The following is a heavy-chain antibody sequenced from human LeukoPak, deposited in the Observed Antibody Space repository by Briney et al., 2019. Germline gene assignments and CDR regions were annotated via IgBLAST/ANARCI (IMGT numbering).Heavy chain of an antibody. D-gene: IGHD2-2*01. CDR2: IYYSGST. J-gene: IGHJ5*02. V-gene: IGHV4-59*12. Sequence: SETLSLTCTVSGGSIRSYYWSWIRQPPGKGLEWIGYIYYSGSTNYNPSLKSRVTISVDTSKNQFSLKLSSVTAADTAVYYCARGLSGGKYQLRWFDPWGQGTLVTVSS. CDR3: ARGLSGGKYQLRWFDP. CDR1: GGSIRSYY.